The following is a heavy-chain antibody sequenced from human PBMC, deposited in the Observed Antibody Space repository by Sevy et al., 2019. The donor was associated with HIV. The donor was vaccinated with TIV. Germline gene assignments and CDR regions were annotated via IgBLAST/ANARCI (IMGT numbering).Heavy chain of an antibody. CDR1: GYSFTSYW. V-gene: IGHV5-51*01. D-gene: IGHD6-13*01. Sequence: GESLKISCKGSGYSFTSYWIGWVRQMPGKGLEWMGIIYPGDSDTRYSPSFQGQVTISADKSISTAYLQWSSLKASDTAMYYCARRGAPGVAAAGTEGGAFDIWGQGTMVTVSS. J-gene: IGHJ3*02. CDR3: ARRGAPGVAAAGTEGGAFDI. CDR2: IYPGDSDT.